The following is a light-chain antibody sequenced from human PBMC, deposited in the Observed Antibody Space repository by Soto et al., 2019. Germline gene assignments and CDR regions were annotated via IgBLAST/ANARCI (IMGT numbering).Light chain of an antibody. CDR3: SSYINSITFVV. CDR1: SSDVGKYNY. J-gene: IGLJ2*01. CDR2: EVS. V-gene: IGLV2-14*01. Sequence: QSVLTQPASVSGSPGQSITISCTGTSSDVGKYNYVSWYQQHPAKAPKLMIFEVSNRPSGVSSRFSGSKSGNTASLTISGLQAEDEADYYCSSYINSITFVVFGGGTKLTVL.